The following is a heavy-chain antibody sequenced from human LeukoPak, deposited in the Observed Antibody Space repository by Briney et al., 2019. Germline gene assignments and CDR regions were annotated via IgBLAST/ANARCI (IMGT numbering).Heavy chain of an antibody. CDR1: GGSFSGYY. CDR2: INSDGSST. J-gene: IGHJ4*02. Sequence: PSETLSLTCAVYGGSFSGYYWSWIRQPPGKGLVWVSRINSDGSSTSYADSVKGRFTISRDNAKNTLYLQMNSLRAEDTAVYYCARNLDWGQGTLVTVSS. V-gene: IGHV3-74*01. CDR3: ARNLD.